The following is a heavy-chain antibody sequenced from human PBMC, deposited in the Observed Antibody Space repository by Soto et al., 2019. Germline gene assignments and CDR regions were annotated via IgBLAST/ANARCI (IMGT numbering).Heavy chain of an antibody. D-gene: IGHD3-10*01. CDR1: GFTLSSYA. J-gene: IGHJ6*02. CDR2: ISAGGDMT. CDR3: ARGDRGGSGSPASYYYSGWDV. V-gene: IGHV3-23*01. Sequence: DVQLLESGGHWVQPGGSLRLSCSASGFTLSSYAMSWVRQAPGKGLEWVSRISAGGDMTYNSDSVRGRFTISRDKSNNALFLQMHNLRIEDTALYYCARGDRGGSGSPASYYYSGWDVWGQGATVIVS.